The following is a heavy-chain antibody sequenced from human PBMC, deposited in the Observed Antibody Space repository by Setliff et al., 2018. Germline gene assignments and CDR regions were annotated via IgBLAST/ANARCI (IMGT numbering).Heavy chain of an antibody. CDR1: GYSISSGYY. Sequence: PSETLSLTCTVSGYSISSGYYWGWIRQPPGKGLEWIGSIYHSGSTYYNPSLKSRVTISVDTSKNQFSLKLSSVTAADTAVYYCVLRFGDGAFDIWGQGTMVTVSS. CDR3: VLRFGDGAFDI. CDR2: IYHSGST. J-gene: IGHJ3*02. D-gene: IGHD3-16*01. V-gene: IGHV4-38-2*02.